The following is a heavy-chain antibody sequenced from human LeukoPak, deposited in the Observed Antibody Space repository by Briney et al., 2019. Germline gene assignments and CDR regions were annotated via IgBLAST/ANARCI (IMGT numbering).Heavy chain of an antibody. Sequence: SQTLSLTCTVSGGSISSGGYYWSWIRQHPGKGLEWIGYIYYSGSTNYNPSLKSRVTISVDTSKNQFSLKLSSVTAADTAVYYCARFVVPAAMDWYFDLWGRGTLVTVSS. CDR2: IYYSGST. CDR1: GGSISSGGYY. V-gene: IGHV4-31*03. CDR3: ARFVVPAAMDWYFDL. D-gene: IGHD2-2*01. J-gene: IGHJ2*01.